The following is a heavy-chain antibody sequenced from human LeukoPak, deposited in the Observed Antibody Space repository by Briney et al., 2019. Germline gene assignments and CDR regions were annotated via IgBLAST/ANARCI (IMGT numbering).Heavy chain of an antibody. CDR1: GGSISGYY. CDR3: ARSGSTSCSLCPDAFDI. CDR2: IYYSGST. J-gene: IGHJ3*02. V-gene: IGHV4-59*01. Sequence: SETLSLTCTVSGGSISGYYWSWIRQPPGKGLEWIGYIYYSGSTNYNPSLKSRVTVSVDTSKNQFSLKLSSVTAADTAVYYCARSGSTSCSLCPDAFDIWGQGTMVTVSS. D-gene: IGHD2-2*01.